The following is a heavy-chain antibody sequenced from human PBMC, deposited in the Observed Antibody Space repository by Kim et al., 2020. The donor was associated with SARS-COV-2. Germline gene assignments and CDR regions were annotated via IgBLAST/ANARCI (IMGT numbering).Heavy chain of an antibody. Sequence: GGSLRLSCAASGFTFNNYAMTWVRQAPGKGLEWVSTLSGRGDSTYYADSVKGRFTISRDNSKDILHLQMSSLGAEDTAIYYCAKEVTRTGLLRYLGAFDVWGLETTVTVPS. V-gene: IGHV3-23*01. CDR1: GFTFNNYA. CDR2: LSGRGDST. CDR3: AKEVTRTGLLRYLGAFDV. J-gene: IGHJ3*01. D-gene: IGHD2-2*01.